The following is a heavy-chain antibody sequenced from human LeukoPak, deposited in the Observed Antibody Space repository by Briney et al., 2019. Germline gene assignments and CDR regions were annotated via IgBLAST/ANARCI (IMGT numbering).Heavy chain of an antibody. D-gene: IGHD6-6*01. Sequence: GGSLRPSCAASGFTFSDYYMSWIRQAPGKGLEWVSYISSSGSTIYYADSVKGRFTISRDNAKNSLYLQMNSLRAEDTAVYYCARVAAPDLYYYYGMDVWGQGTTVTVSS. V-gene: IGHV3-11*01. CDR1: GFTFSDYY. CDR2: ISSSGSTI. CDR3: ARVAAPDLYYYYGMDV. J-gene: IGHJ6*02.